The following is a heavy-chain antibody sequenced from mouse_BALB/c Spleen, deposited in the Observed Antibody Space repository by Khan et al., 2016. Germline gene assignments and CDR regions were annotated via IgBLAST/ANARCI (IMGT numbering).Heavy chain of an antibody. D-gene: IGHD2-1*01. CDR3: AREIYGNYPFGY. J-gene: IGHJ2*01. Sequence: VQLQESGAELARPGASVKMSCKASGYTFTYYTMHWVKQRPGQGLEWIGYINPSSNYTNYNQKFQDKATLTADKSSSTAYMQLSSRTSEDSAVNYGAREIYGNYPFGYWGQGTTLTVSS. CDR2: INPSSNYT. V-gene: IGHV1-4*01. CDR1: GYTFTYYT.